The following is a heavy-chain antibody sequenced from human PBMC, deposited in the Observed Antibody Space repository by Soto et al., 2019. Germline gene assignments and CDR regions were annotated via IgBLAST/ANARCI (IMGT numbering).Heavy chain of an antibody. V-gene: IGHV1-18*01. CDR3: ATHIAVAGRVV. D-gene: IGHD6-13*01. CDR2: ISAYNGNP. J-gene: IGHJ4*02. CDR1: GYTFTSYG. Sequence: ASVKVSCKASGYTFTSYGISWVRQAPGKGLEWMGWISAYNGNPKYAQKLSGSVNMPTDTYTSTAYMERRRLSTDDTDVYSCATHIAVAGRVVWRQGTLVTLSA.